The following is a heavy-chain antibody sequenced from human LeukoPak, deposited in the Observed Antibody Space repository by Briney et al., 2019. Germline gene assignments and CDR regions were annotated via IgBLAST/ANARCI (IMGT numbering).Heavy chain of an antibody. Sequence: GGSLRLSCAASGFTFSTYTIHWVRQAPGKGLEWVSSISSSSSYIYYADSVKGRFTISRDNAKNSLYLQMNSLRAEDTAVYYCARDLNDILTGYSYYMDVWGKGTTVTVSS. D-gene: IGHD3-9*01. CDR3: ARDLNDILTGYSYYMDV. CDR2: ISSSSSYI. CDR1: GFTFSTYT. V-gene: IGHV3-21*01. J-gene: IGHJ6*03.